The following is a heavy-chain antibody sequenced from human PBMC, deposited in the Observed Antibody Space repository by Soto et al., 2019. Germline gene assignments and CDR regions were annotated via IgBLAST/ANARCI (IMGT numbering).Heavy chain of an antibody. CDR1: GFTFRRYW. Sequence: SGFTFRRYWMSWVRQAPRKGLEWVANIKQDGSEKYYVYSVKCIFTTSRYESKNSVYLQMNSLKTEDTAVYYCVRTTYFSDSSGYTRCFDYWGQGTLVTVSS. V-gene: IGHV3-7*03. CDR3: VRTTYFSDSSGYTRCFDY. CDR2: IKQDGSEK. J-gene: IGHJ4*02. D-gene: IGHD3-22*01.